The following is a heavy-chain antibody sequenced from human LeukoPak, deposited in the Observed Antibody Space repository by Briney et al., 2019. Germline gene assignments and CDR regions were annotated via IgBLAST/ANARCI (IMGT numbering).Heavy chain of an antibody. D-gene: IGHD1-26*01. CDR2: IWYDGSNK. CDR1: GFTFSSYG. J-gene: IGHJ4*02. V-gene: IGHV3-33*01. CDR3: ARDSGSYYSDY. Sequence: PGGSLRLSCAASGFTFSSYGMHWARQAPGKGLEWVAVIWYDGSNKYYADSVKGRFTISRDNSKNTLYLQMNSLRAEDTAVYYCARDSGSYYSDYWGQGTLVTVSS.